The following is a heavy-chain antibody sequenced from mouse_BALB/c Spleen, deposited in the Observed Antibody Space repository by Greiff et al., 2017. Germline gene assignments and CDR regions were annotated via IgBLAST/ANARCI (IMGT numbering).Heavy chain of an antibody. CDR3: ARLLLRFYAMDY. J-gene: IGHJ4*01. D-gene: IGHD1-1*01. Sequence: VQLQQSGPELVKPGASVKISCKASGYTFTDYNMHWVKQSHGKSLEWIGYIYPYNGGTGYNQKFKSKATLTVDNSSSTAYMELRSLTSEDSAVYYCARLLLRFYAMDYWGQGTSVTVAS. CDR1: GYTFTDYN. V-gene: IGHV1S29*02. CDR2: IYPYNGGT.